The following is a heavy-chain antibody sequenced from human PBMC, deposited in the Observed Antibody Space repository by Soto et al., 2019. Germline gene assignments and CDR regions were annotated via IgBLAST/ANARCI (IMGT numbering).Heavy chain of an antibody. CDR3: ARKRESSGWLIDY. CDR1: GFTFSSYS. Sequence: PGGSLRLSCAASGFTFSSYSMNWVRQAPGKGLEWVSSISSSSSYIYYADSVKGRFTISRDNAKNSLYLQMNSLRAEGTAVYYCARKRESSGWLIDYWGQGTLVTVSS. CDR2: ISSSSSYI. J-gene: IGHJ4*02. V-gene: IGHV3-21*01. D-gene: IGHD6-19*01.